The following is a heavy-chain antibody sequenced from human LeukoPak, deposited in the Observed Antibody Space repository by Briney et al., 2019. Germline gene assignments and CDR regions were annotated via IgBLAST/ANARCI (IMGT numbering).Heavy chain of an antibody. CDR2: IKEDGSEM. D-gene: IGHD3-9*01. CDR1: GFIFSNCW. CDR3: ARDLSGGRGYFGIDV. V-gene: IGHV3-7*01. Sequence: GGSLRPSCAASGFIFSNCWMSWVRQAPGKGLEWVANIKEDGSEMYYVDSVKGRLTISRDNAKNSLYLQVNSLRAEDTAVYYCARDLSGGRGYFGIDVGGQGTTVTVSS. J-gene: IGHJ6*02.